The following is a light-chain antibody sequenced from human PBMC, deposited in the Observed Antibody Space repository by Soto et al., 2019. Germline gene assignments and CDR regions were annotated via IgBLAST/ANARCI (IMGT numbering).Light chain of an antibody. J-gene: IGKJ4*01. CDR3: QQYLSVPLT. CDR1: QSVVYSSNHENY. V-gene: IGKV4-1*01. Sequence: DIVMTQSPDSLSVSLGERATINCKSSQSVVYSSNHENYLAWYQQKPGQPPKLLISWASTRESGVPDRFTGGGSGTEFTLTISSLKPEDVAIYYWQQYLSVPLTFGGGTKLEIK. CDR2: WAS.